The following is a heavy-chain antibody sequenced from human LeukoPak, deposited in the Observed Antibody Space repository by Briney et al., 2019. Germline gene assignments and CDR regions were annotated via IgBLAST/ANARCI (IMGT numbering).Heavy chain of an antibody. Sequence: GGSLRLSCAASGFTFSSYTTHWVRQAPGKGLEWVAFISFNGNEKKYGGSVKGRFTISRDNSNNMLYLQMTGLRFDDTAVYYCARDRSTTSKFFDPWGQGTLVTVSS. J-gene: IGHJ5*02. CDR1: GFTFSSYT. CDR2: ISFNGNEK. D-gene: IGHD1-1*01. CDR3: ARDRSTTSKFFDP. V-gene: IGHV3-30*04.